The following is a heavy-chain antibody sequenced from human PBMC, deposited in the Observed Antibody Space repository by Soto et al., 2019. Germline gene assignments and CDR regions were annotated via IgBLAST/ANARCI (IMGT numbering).Heavy chain of an antibody. CDR2: IKRDGSEK. V-gene: IGHV3-7*01. CDR3: ARVLAGDYVESFDY. D-gene: IGHD4-17*01. Sequence: GGSLRLSCAASGFTFSNYWMSWVRQAPGKGLEWVANIKRDGSEKYYVDSVKGRFTISRDNAKNSLYLQMNSLRAEDTAVYYCARVLAGDYVESFDYWGQGTLVTVSS. CDR1: GFTFSNYW. J-gene: IGHJ4*02.